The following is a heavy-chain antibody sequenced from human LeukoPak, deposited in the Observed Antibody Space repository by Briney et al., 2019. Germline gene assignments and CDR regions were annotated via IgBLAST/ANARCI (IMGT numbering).Heavy chain of an antibody. D-gene: IGHD2-2*01. V-gene: IGHV1-2*02. CDR2: INPDSGGT. Sequence: ALVKVSCKASGYTFTAYYIHWVRQAPGQGLEWMAWINPDSGGTNYAQKFQGRVTMTRDTSISTAYMELSRLRSDDTAVYYCARDPDIVVVPAAPNDYWGQGTLVTVSS. CDR1: GYTFTAYY. CDR3: ARDPDIVVVPAAPNDY. J-gene: IGHJ4*02.